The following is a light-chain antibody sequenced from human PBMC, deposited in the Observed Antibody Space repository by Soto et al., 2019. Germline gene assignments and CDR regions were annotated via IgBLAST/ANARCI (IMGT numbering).Light chain of an antibody. CDR2: DAS. CDR3: QKRSNWPPSIT. J-gene: IGKJ5*01. Sequence: EIVLTQSPATLSLSPGERATLSCRASQSVDSHLAWYQQKPGQAPRLLIHDASSRATGIPARFSGSGSGTDFTLTISSLEPEDFAVYYCQKRSNWPPSITFGHGTRLEIK. CDR1: QSVDSH. V-gene: IGKV3-11*01.